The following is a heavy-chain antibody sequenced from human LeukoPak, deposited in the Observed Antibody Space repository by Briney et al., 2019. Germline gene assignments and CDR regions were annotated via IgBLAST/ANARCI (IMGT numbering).Heavy chain of an antibody. V-gene: IGHV3-7*01. Sequence: GSLRLSCAASGFALSSHWMTWVRQVPGRGPEWVANVNRDGSETYYLDSVKGRFTISKDNAKNSLYLQMNSLRVEDTAVYYCARDGVAAGIYFDYWGQGTLVTVSS. CDR2: VNRDGSET. CDR1: GFALSSHW. CDR3: ARDGVAAGIYFDY. J-gene: IGHJ4*02. D-gene: IGHD6-13*01.